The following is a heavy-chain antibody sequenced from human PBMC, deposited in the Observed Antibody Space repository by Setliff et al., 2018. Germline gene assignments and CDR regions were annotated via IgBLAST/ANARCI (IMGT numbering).Heavy chain of an antibody. CDR3: AREIWNMYDNSWSGYSDL. V-gene: IGHV3-7*03. Sequence: GGSLRLSCVASGFSISNYWMAWVRQAPGKGLEWVADIRQDATNKYYVDSVEGRFTISRDNSKNSLFLEMNSLRVEDTALYQCAREIWNMYDNSWSGYSDLWGQGTLVTVSS. CDR2: IRQDATNK. J-gene: IGHJ5*02. CDR1: GFSISNYW. D-gene: IGHD3-3*01.